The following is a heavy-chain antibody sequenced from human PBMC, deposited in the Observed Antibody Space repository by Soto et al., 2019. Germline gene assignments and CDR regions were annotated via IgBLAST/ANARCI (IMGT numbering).Heavy chain of an antibody. J-gene: IGHJ6*02. Sequence: GGSLRLSCAASGFTFDDYAMHWVRQAPGKGLEWVSGISWNSGSIGYADSVKGRFTISRDNAKNSLYLQMNSLRAEDTALYYCAKDRGGSYYYYGMDVWGQGTTVTVSS. CDR3: AKDRGGSYYYYGMDV. CDR2: ISWNSGSI. V-gene: IGHV3-9*01. D-gene: IGHD1-26*01. CDR1: GFTFDDYA.